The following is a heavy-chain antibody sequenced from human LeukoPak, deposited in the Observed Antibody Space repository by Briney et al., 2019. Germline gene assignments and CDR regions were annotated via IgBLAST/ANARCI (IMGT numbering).Heavy chain of an antibody. Sequence: KPSETLSLTCTVSGGSISGYYWSWIRQPPGKGLEWIGYIYYSGSTNYNPSLKSRLTISIDTSENQFSLKLSSVIAADTAVYYCAREYSSSSGRRAFDIWGQGTMVTVSS. CDR1: GGSISGYY. CDR3: AREYSSSSGRRAFDI. D-gene: IGHD6-6*01. V-gene: IGHV4-59*08. CDR2: IYYSGST. J-gene: IGHJ3*02.